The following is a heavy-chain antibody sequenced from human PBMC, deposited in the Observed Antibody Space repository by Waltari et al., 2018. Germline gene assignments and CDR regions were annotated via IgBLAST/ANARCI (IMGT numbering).Heavy chain of an antibody. CDR1: GGTFSSYA. CDR2: IIPIFGTA. Sequence: QVQLVQSGAEVKKPGSSVKVSCKASGGTFSSYAISWVRQAPRQGLEWMGGIIPIFGTANDAQKFQGRVTITTDESTSTAYMELSSLRSEDTAVYYWASHYFVFGSEPGYYFDYWGQGTLVTVSS. J-gene: IGHJ4*02. V-gene: IGHV1-69*05. D-gene: IGHD3-9*01. CDR3: ASHYFVFGSEPGYYFDY.